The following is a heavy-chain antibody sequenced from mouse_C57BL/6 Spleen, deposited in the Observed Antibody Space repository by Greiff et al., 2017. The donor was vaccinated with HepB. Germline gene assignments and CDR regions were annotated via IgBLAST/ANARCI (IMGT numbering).Heavy chain of an antibody. CDR1: GFSLSTSGMG. D-gene: IGHD2-4*01. J-gene: IGHJ4*01. CDR3: ARRRRGYDYDYAMDY. V-gene: IGHV8-12*01. Sequence: QVQLKESGPGILQSSQTLSLTCSFSGFSLSTSGMGVSWIRQPSGKGLEWLAHIYWDDDKRYNPSLKSRLTISKDTSRNQVFLKITSVDTADTATYYCARRRRGYDYDYAMDYWGQGTSVTVSS. CDR2: IYWDDDK.